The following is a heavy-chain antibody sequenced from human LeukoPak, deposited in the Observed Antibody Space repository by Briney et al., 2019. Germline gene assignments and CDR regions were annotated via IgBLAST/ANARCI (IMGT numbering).Heavy chain of an antibody. J-gene: IGHJ5*02. CDR2: IYYSRGT. D-gene: IGHD6-6*01. CDR3: ARSSIASTKICFDP. Sequence: SETLSLPCSVSGGSISSATYFGGWIRQPPGKVLGWIGSIYYSRGTYYNPSLKSRVSISSDTSKNQSSLKLSSVTAADTAVYYCARSSIASTKICFDPWGQGTLVTVSS. CDR1: GGSISSATYF. V-gene: IGHV4-39*01.